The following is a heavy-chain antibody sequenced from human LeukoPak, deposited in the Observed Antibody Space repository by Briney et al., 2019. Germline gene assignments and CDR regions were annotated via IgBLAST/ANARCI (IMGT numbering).Heavy chain of an antibody. V-gene: IGHV1-8*01. D-gene: IGHD3-10*01. CDR2: MNPNSGNT. CDR1: GYAFTSYD. J-gene: IGHJ6*02. Sequence: ASVKVXXXASGYAFTSYDINWVRQATGQGLEWMGWMNPNSGNTGYAQKFQGRVTMTRNTSISTAYMELSSLRSEDTAVYYCARELLWFGELYGMDVWGQGTTVTVSS. CDR3: ARELLWFGELYGMDV.